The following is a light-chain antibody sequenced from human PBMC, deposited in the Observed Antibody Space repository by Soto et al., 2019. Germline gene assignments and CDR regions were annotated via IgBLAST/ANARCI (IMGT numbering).Light chain of an antibody. Sequence: QSVLTQPPSVSGPPGQRVTISCSGSSSNIGTNSVNWYQEVPGTAPKLIIYSNDMRASGVHDRFSGSKSGTSASLDISGLQSEDEADYYCATWDDSLLADVFGTGTKLTVL. J-gene: IGLJ1*01. CDR2: SND. V-gene: IGLV1-44*01. CDR1: SSNIGTNS. CDR3: ATWDDSLLADV.